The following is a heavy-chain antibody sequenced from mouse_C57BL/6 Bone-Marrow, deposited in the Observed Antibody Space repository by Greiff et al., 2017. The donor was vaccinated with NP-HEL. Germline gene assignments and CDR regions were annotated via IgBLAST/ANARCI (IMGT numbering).Heavy chain of an antibody. V-gene: IGHV1-59*01. Sequence: QVQLQQPGAELVRPGTSVKLSCKASGYTFTSYWMHWVKQRPGQGLEWIGVIDPSDSYTNYNQKFKGKATLTVDTSSSTAYMQLSSLTCEDSAVYYCASFWYFDVWGTGTTVTVSS. CDR1: GYTFTSYW. CDR2: IDPSDSYT. J-gene: IGHJ1*03. CDR3: ASFWYFDV.